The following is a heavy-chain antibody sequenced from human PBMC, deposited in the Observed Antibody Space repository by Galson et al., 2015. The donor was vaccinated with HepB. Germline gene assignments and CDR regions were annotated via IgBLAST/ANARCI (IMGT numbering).Heavy chain of an antibody. D-gene: IGHD3-16*01. V-gene: IGHV3-53*05. CDR1: GFTVNSNY. CDR3: TRGRGTTGRRYFDN. Sequence: SLRLSCAASGFTVNSNYLSWVRQAPGKGLEWVPRIYGGGTTKYGDSVKGRFTISRDSSKNTVYLQMNRLRRDDTAVYYCTRGRGTTGRRYFDNWGQGTLVAVSS. CDR2: IYGGGTT. J-gene: IGHJ4*02.